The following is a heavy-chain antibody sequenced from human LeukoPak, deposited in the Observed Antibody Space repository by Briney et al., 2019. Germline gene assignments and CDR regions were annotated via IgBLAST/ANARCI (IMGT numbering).Heavy chain of an antibody. CDR3: ARLYGSGSYYNEPTPHPFDY. CDR2: IYHSGST. J-gene: IGHJ4*02. Sequence: SETLSLTCTVSGGSISGGGYYWSRIRQPPGKGLEWIGYIYHSGSTYYNPSLKSRVTISVDTSKNQFSLKLSSVTAADAAVYYCARLYGSGSYYNEPTPHPFDYWGQGTLVTVSS. CDR1: GGSISGGGYY. D-gene: IGHD3-10*01. V-gene: IGHV4-30-2*02.